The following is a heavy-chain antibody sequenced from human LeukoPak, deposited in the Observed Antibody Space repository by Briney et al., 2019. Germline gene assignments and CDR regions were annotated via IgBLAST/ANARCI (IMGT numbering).Heavy chain of an antibody. CDR3: ASSFAYYYYGMDV. V-gene: IGHV3-30-3*01. CDR2: ISYDGSNK. J-gene: IGHJ6*02. Sequence: PGGSLRPSCAASGFTFSSYAMHWVRQAPGKGLEWVAVISYDGSNKYYADSVKGRFTISRDNAKNSLYLQMNSLRAEDTAVYYCASSFAYYYYGMDVWGQGTTVTVSS. CDR1: GFTFSSYA.